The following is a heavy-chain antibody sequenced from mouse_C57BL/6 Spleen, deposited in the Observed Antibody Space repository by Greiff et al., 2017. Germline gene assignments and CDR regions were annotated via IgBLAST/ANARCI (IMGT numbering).Heavy chain of an antibody. Sequence: QVHVKQSGAELARPGASVKLSCKASGYTFTSYGISWVKQRTGQGLEWIGEIYPRSGNTYYNEKFKGKATLTADKSSSTAYMELRSLTSEDSAVYFCARPYYYGSSPYYFDYWGQGTTLTVSS. CDR1: GYTFTSYG. CDR2: IYPRSGNT. V-gene: IGHV1-81*01. J-gene: IGHJ2*01. CDR3: ARPYYYGSSPYYFDY. D-gene: IGHD1-1*01.